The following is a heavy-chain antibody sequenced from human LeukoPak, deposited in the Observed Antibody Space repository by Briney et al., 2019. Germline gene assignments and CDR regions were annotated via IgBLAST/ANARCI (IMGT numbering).Heavy chain of an antibody. Sequence: GESLKISCKGSGYIFTNSWIGWVRQMPGKGLELMGIIDPADSERRYSPSFQGQVTISVDKSISTAYLQWSSLKASDTAMYYCSRQGCTTTSCHTIDSWGQGSLVTVSS. CDR1: GYIFTNSW. J-gene: IGHJ4*02. V-gene: IGHV5-51*01. CDR3: SRQGCTTTSCHTIDS. CDR2: IDPADSER. D-gene: IGHD2-2*02.